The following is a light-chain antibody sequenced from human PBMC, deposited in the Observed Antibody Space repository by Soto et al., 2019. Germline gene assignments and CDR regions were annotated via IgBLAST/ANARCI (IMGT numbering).Light chain of an antibody. V-gene: IGKV1-6*01. CDR1: QGIGNA. Sequence: AIQMTQSPSSLSASVGDRVTTSCRASQGIGNALGWYQQKPGKPPKVLIYGASNLQSGVPPRFSGSGSGAEFTLTISSLQSEDFAVYYCQHYVTWPLTFGGGTKVDIK. CDR2: GAS. CDR3: QHYVTWPLT. J-gene: IGKJ4*01.